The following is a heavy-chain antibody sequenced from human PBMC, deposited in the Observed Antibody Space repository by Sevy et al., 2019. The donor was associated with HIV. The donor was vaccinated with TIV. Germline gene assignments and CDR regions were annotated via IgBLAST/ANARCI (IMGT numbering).Heavy chain of an antibody. J-gene: IGHJ3*02. CDR2: MSWNSGSI. CDR3: AKGAGQWLGDAFDI. D-gene: IGHD6-19*01. V-gene: IGHV3-9*01. CDR1: GFTFDDYA. Sequence: GGSLRLSCAASGFTFDDYAIHWVRQAAGKGLEWVSGMSWNSGSIDYADSVKGRFTISRDNAKNSLYLQMNSLRAEDTALYYCAKGAGQWLGDAFDIWGQGTMVTVSS.